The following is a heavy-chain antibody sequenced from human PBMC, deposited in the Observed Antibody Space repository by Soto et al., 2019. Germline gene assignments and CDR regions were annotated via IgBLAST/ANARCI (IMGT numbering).Heavy chain of an antibody. V-gene: IGHV3-21*06. CDR3: ARESEDLTSTFEY. CDR1: GFTFTRYS. Sequence: ESLKISCAASGFTFTRYSMNWVRQAPGKGLEWVSSISSTTNYIYYGDSMKGRFTISRDNAKNSLYLEMNSLRAEDTAVYYCARESEDLTSTFEYWGQGTLVTV. J-gene: IGHJ4*02. CDR2: ISSTTNYI.